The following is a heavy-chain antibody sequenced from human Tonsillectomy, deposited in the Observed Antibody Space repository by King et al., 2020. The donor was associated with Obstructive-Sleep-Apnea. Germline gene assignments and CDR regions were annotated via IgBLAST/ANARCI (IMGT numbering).Heavy chain of an antibody. CDR2: ISNTGST. J-gene: IGHJ4*02. CDR1: GGSLSGFH. V-gene: IGHV4-59*08. CDR3: ARSLHPSGSFYPNFDY. Sequence: HVQLQESGPGLVKPSETLSLTCTVSGGSLSGFHWTWIRQPPGKGLEWIGFISNTGSTSYSPSLKSRVTLSVDTSKNQFSLRLSSVTAADTAVYFCARSLHPSGSFYPNFDYWGQGTLVTVSS. D-gene: IGHD3-10*01.